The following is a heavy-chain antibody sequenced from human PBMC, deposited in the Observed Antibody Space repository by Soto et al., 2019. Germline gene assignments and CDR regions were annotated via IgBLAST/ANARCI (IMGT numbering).Heavy chain of an antibody. D-gene: IGHD3-10*01. CDR1: GFTFRSFT. CDR3: ARAGPFVTPGYYYYGMDV. Sequence: PGGSLRLSCAASGFTFRSFTMNWVRQAPGKGLEWVAVIWYDESNKYYADSVKGRFTISRDNSKNTLYLQMNSLRAEDTAVYYCARAGPFVTPGYYYYGMDVWGQGTTVTVSS. J-gene: IGHJ6*02. CDR2: IWYDESNK. V-gene: IGHV3-33*08.